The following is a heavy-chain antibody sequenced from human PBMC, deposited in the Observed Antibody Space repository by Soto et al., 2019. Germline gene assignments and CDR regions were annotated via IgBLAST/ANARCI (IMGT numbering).Heavy chain of an antibody. J-gene: IGHJ5*02. CDR1: GFTFSTHA. D-gene: IGHD6-13*01. V-gene: IGHV3-30-3*01. CDR2: ISYDGNTK. Sequence: QEQVVESGGGVVQPGRSLRLSCAASGFTFSTHAMHWVRQAPGRGLEWVAIISYDGNTKDYADSVKGRFTISRDNSKNAVYLQMNSLRSEDTALYYCARDWRTAGTTGWFDPWGQGTLVTVSS. CDR3: ARDWRTAGTTGWFDP.